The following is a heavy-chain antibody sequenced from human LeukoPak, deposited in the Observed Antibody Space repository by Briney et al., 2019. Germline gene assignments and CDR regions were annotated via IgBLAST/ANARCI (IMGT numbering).Heavy chain of an antibody. V-gene: IGHV4-34*01. Sequence: PSETLSLTCAVYGGSFSGYYWSWIRQPPGKGLEWIGEIDHSGSTKYNPSLKSRVTISEDTSKSQFSLNLRSVTAADTAVYYCARGRNSDAFDFWGPGTMVTVSS. CDR1: GGSFSGYY. J-gene: IGHJ3*01. CDR2: IDHSGST. CDR3: ARGRNSDAFDF.